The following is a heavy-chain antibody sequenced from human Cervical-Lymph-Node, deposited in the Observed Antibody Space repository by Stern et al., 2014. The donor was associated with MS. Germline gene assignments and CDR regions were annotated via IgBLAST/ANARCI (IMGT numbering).Heavy chain of an antibody. D-gene: IGHD3-3*01. CDR2: IYYSGST. CDR3: ARVSYDFWSGYYPFDY. V-gene: IGHV4-31*03. Sequence: QLQLQESGPGLVKPSQTLSLTCTVSGGSISSGGYYWSWIRQHPGKGLEWIAYIYYSGSTYYNPSRKSRVTISVDTSKNQFSLKLSSVTAADTAVYYCARVSYDFWSGYYPFDYWGQGTLVTVSS. J-gene: IGHJ4*02. CDR1: GGSISSGGYY.